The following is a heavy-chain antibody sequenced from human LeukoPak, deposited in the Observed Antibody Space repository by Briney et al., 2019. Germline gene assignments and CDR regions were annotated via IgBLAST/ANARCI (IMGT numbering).Heavy chain of an antibody. CDR3: AKLAGDVDY. J-gene: IGHJ4*02. CDR1: GFALSSWT. Sequence: GGSLRLSRAASGFALSSWTMSWVRQAPGKGPEWVSAISSGGTSTWYGESVKGRFTISRDNSKNTLYLQMNSLRPEDTALYYCAKLAGDVDYWGQGTLVTVSS. CDR2: ISSGGTST. V-gene: IGHV3-23*01. D-gene: IGHD3-16*01.